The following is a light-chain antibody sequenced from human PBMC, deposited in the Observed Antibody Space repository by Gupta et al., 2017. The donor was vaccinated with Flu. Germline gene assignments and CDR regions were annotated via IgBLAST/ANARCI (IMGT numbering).Light chain of an antibody. CDR2: KGS. Sequence: VTLGQPASISCRASQGRIYKDANTYLNWLQQRPGRSPRRLIYKGSNRDSRVPDRFNGSGSDTDFTLKISRVEAEDVGIYYCMRCKHWPYTFGQGTKLEIK. CDR1: QGRIYKDANTY. CDR3: MRCKHWPYT. J-gene: IGKJ2*01. V-gene: IGKV2-30*01.